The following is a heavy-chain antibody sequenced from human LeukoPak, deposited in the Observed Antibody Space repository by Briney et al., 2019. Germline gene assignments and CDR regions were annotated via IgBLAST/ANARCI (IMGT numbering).Heavy chain of an antibody. CDR1: GFTFSSYE. Sequence: PGGSLRLSCAASGFTFSSYEMNWVRQGPGKGLEWVSYISSSGSTIYYADSVKGRFTISRDNAKNSLYLQMNSLRAEDTAVYYCARHKRYSYAFYYGMDVWGQGTTVTVSS. CDR3: ARHKRYSYAFYYGMDV. J-gene: IGHJ6*02. V-gene: IGHV3-48*03. D-gene: IGHD5-18*01. CDR2: ISSSGSTI.